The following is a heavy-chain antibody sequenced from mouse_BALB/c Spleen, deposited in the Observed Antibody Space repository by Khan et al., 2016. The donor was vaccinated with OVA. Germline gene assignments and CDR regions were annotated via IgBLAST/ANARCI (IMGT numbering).Heavy chain of an antibody. D-gene: IGHD1-1*02. CDR1: GYTFTNHG. Sequence: QIQLVQSGPEMNKPGETVKISCKASGYTFTNHGMNWVRQAPGKGLKWMGWINTNSGEPIYAEEFKGRFDFSLDTSATTAYLKINNLKSEDTATYFCAGREWYYEVMEYWGQGTSLTVSS. CDR2: INTNSGEP. J-gene: IGHJ4*01. V-gene: IGHV9-3*02. CDR3: AGREWYYEVMEY.